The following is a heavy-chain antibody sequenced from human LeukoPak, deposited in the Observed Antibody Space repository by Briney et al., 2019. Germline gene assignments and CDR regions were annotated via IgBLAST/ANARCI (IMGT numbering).Heavy chain of an antibody. CDR3: ASGSGYSYGLPFDY. J-gene: IGHJ4*02. Sequence: PGGPLRLSCKGSGYSFTSYWIGWVRQMPGKGLEWMGIIYPGDSDTRYSPSFQGQATISADKSISTAYLQWSSLRASDTAMYYCASGSGYSYGLPFDYWGQGTLVTVSS. CDR2: IYPGDSDT. V-gene: IGHV5-51*01. CDR1: GYSFTSYW. D-gene: IGHD5-18*01.